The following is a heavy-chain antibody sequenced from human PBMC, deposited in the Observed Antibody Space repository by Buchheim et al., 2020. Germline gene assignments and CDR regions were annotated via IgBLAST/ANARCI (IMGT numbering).Heavy chain of an antibody. D-gene: IGHD4-17*01. Sequence: EVQVVESGGGLVQPGGSLRLSCAASGFTFSDYWMSWVRQAPGKGLEWVANIIHDGREKYYVDSVKGGFTFSRDNARNILYLQMNSLRVEDTAVYYCAVTNWFNPWGQGTL. CDR2: IIHDGREK. CDR3: AVTNWFNP. J-gene: IGHJ5*02. CDR1: GFTFSDYW. V-gene: IGHV3-7*01.